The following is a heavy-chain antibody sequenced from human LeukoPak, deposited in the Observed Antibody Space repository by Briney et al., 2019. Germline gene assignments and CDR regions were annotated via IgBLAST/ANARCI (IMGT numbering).Heavy chain of an antibody. J-gene: IGHJ4*02. D-gene: IGHD3-22*01. CDR2: IRYDGSNK. CDR1: GFTFSSYG. CDR3: AKGVDYYDSSGSFDY. V-gene: IGHV3-30*02. Sequence: GSLRLSCGASGFTFSSYGMHWVRQAPGKGLEWVAFIRYDGSNKYYADSVKGRFTISRDNSKNTLYLQMNSLRAEDTAVYYCAKGVDYYDSSGSFDYWGQGSLVTVSS.